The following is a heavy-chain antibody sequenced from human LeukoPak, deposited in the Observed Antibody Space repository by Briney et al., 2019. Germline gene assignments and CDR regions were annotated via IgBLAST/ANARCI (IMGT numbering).Heavy chain of an antibody. CDR3: ASFLAAAGMGYFDY. J-gene: IGHJ4*02. V-gene: IGHV4-39*07. Sequence: SETLSLTCTVSGGYIGSSSYYWGWIRQPPGKGLEWIGNIYYSGSTYYNPSLKSRVTISVDTSKNQFSLKLSSVTAADTAVYYCASFLAAAGMGYFDYWGQGTLVTVSS. CDR1: GGYIGSSSYY. D-gene: IGHD6-13*01. CDR2: IYYSGST.